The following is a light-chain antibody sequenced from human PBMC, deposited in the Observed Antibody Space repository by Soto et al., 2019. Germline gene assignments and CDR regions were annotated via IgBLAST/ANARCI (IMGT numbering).Light chain of an antibody. J-gene: IGKJ1*01. CDR3: QQYTTYSRT. Sequence: DIRLTQSPSTLSASVGDRVTITCRASQSISTWLAWYQQKPGKAPKLLIYLASSLETGVPSRFSGSGSETDFTLTISSLQPDDLATYYCQQYTTYSRTFGQGTKVDIK. V-gene: IGKV1-5*03. CDR2: LAS. CDR1: QSISTW.